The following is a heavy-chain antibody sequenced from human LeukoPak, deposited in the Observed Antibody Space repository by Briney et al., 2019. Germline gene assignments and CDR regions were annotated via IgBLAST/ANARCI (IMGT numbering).Heavy chain of an antibody. D-gene: IGHD3-10*01. V-gene: IGHV1-2*02. CDR2: INPNSGCT. CDR1: GYTFTGYY. CDR3: ARGGVNNYFDP. J-gene: IGHJ5*02. Sequence: ALVKVSCKASGYTFTGYYMHWVRQAPGQGLEWMGWINPNSGCTNYAQKFQDRVTMTGDTSVSTAYMELSRLRSDDTAVYYCARGGVNNYFDPWGQGTLVTVSS.